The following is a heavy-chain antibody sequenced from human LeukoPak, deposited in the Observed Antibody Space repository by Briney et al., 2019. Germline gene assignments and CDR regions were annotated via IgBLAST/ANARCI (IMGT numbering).Heavy chain of an antibody. Sequence: SEALSLTCAVYGGSFSGYYWSWIRQPPGKGLEWIGEINHSGSTNYNPSLKSRVTILIDTSKNPLSLKLSSVTAADRAVYYCARSSSSWDLDYWGQGTLVTVSS. CDR1: GGSFSGYY. CDR2: INHSGST. CDR3: ARSSSSWDLDY. D-gene: IGHD6-13*01. V-gene: IGHV4-34*01. J-gene: IGHJ4*02.